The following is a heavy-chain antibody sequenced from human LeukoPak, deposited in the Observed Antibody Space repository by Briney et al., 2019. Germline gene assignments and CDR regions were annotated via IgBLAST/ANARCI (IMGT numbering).Heavy chain of an antibody. V-gene: IGHV3-23*01. Sequence: GGSLRLSCAASGFTFSSYAMSWVRQAPGKGLEWVSAISGSGGSTYYADSVKGRFTIPRDNSKNTLYLQMNSLRAEDTAVYYCAKGSFAGTTGFFDYWGQGTLVTVSS. J-gene: IGHJ4*02. CDR3: AKGSFAGTTGFFDY. CDR1: GFTFSSYA. D-gene: IGHD1-1*01. CDR2: ISGSGGST.